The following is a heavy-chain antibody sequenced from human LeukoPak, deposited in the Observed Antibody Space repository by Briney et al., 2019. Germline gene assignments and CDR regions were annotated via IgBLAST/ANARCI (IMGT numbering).Heavy chain of an antibody. D-gene: IGHD3-10*01. CDR3: ARVRESYMDV. Sequence: PGGTLRLSCAASGFTFSNYLMYWVRQAPGKGLEWVSSISSSSSYIYYADSVKGRFTISRDNAKNSLYLQMNSLRAEDTAVYYCARVRESYMDVWGKGTTVTVSS. J-gene: IGHJ6*03. CDR2: ISSSSSYI. CDR1: GFTFSNYL. V-gene: IGHV3-21*01.